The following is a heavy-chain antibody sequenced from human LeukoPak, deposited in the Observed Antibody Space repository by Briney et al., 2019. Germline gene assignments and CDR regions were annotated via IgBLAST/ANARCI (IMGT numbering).Heavy chain of an antibody. CDR1: GFTFSSYA. CDR2: ISGSGGSN. V-gene: IGHV3-23*01. J-gene: IGHJ5*02. Sequence: PGGSLRLSCAASGFTFSSYAMSWVRQAPGKGLEWVSAISGSGGSNYYADSVKGRFTISRDNSKNTLYLQMNSLRAEDTAVYYCAKDSGYYDILTGYPGGDWFDPWGQGTLVTVSS. D-gene: IGHD3-9*01. CDR3: AKDSGYYDILTGYPGGDWFDP.